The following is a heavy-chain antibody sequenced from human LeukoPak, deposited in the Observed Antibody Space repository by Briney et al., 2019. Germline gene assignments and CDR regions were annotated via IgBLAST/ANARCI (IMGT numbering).Heavy chain of an antibody. Sequence: GGSLRLSCAASGFTFSNYWMHWVRQAPGKGLEWVSYISSSSSTIYYADSVKGRFTISRDNAKNSLYLQMNSLRAEDTAVYYCARGASYVTSQWFDPWGQGTQVTVSS. V-gene: IGHV3-48*01. D-gene: IGHD2-21*02. J-gene: IGHJ5*02. CDR3: ARGASYVTSQWFDP. CDR2: ISSSSSTI. CDR1: GFTFSNYW.